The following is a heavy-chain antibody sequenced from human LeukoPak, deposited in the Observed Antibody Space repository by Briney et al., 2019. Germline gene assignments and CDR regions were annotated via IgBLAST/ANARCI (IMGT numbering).Heavy chain of an antibody. J-gene: IGHJ3*02. CDR2: IIPIFGTA. D-gene: IGHD5-24*01. Sequence: SVKVSCKASGGTFSSYAISWVRQAPAQGLEWMGGIIPIFGTANYAQNFQGRVTITTDESTSTAYMELSSMRSEDTAVYYCAREDGYNFSPYGAFDIWGQGTMVTVSS. CDR1: GGTFSSYA. CDR3: AREDGYNFSPYGAFDI. V-gene: IGHV1-69*05.